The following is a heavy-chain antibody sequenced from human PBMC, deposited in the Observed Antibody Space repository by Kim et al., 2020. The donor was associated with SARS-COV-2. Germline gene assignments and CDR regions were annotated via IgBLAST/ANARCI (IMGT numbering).Heavy chain of an antibody. CDR3: ARAREKSFDY. CDR2: ISNDETYK. Sequence: GGSLRLSCAASGFSFSSRGIHWVRQARGKGLEWVAVISNDETYKNYADSVKGRFTISRDNSKNTVDLQMNSLRVEDTAVYYCARAREKSFDYWGQGTLVT. CDR1: GFSFSSRG. V-gene: IGHV3-30*03. J-gene: IGHJ4*02.